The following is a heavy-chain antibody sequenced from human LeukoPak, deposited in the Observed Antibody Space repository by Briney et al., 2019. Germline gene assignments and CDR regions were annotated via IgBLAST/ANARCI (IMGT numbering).Heavy chain of an antibody. V-gene: IGHV3-23*01. J-gene: IGHJ4*02. CDR3: AKMYGYSYGHIDY. CDR1: GFTFNTYA. D-gene: IGHD5-18*01. Sequence: PGGSLRLSCAASGFTFNTYAMSWVRQAPGKGLEWVSGISGNGGTTYYPDSVTGRFTISKDISKSTLYLQINSLRAEDTAIYHCAKMYGYSYGHIDYWGQGTLVTVST. CDR2: ISGNGGTT.